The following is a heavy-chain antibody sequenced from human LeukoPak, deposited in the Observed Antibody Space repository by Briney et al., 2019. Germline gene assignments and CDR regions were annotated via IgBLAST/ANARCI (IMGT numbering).Heavy chain of an antibody. CDR1: GFTFSSYS. Sequence: PGGSLRLSCAASGFTFSSYSMNWVRQAPGKGLEWVSYISSSSSTIYYADSVKGRFTISRDNAKNSLYLQMNSLRAEDTAVYYCARVLGLLGTQGNFDYWGQGTLVTVSS. J-gene: IGHJ4*02. V-gene: IGHV3-48*01. D-gene: IGHD7-27*01. CDR3: ARVLGLLGTQGNFDY. CDR2: ISSSSSTI.